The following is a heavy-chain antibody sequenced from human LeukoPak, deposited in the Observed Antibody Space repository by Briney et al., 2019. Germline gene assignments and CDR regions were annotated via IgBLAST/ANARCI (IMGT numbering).Heavy chain of an antibody. Sequence: SETLSLTCTVSGGSISGYYWSWIRQPPGKGLEWIGYIYYSGSTNYNPSLKSRVTISVDTSKNQFSLKLSSVTAADTAVYYCARDRYCSSTSCYFRRSGYYYYGMDVWGQGTTVTVSS. CDR2: IYYSGST. D-gene: IGHD2-2*01. CDR1: GGSISGYY. V-gene: IGHV4-59*01. CDR3: ARDRYCSSTSCYFRRSGYYYYGMDV. J-gene: IGHJ6*02.